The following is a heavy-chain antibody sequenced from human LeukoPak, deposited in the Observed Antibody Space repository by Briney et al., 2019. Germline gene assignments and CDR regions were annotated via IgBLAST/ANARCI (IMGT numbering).Heavy chain of an antibody. J-gene: IGHJ6*03. CDR3: ARDFGDLEDYMDV. CDR2: ISSSSSYI. V-gene: IGHV3-21*01. CDR1: GFTFSSYS. D-gene: IGHD3-10*01. Sequence: GGSLRLSCAASGFTFSSYSMNWVRQAPGKGLEWVSSISSSSSYIYYADSVKGRFTISRDNAKNSLYLQINSLRAEDTAVYYCARDFGDLEDYMDVWGKGTTVTVSS.